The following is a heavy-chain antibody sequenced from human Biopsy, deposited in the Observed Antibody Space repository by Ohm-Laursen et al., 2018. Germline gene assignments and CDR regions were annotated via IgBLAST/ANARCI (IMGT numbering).Heavy chain of an antibody. CDR1: GYSISSDYR. Sequence: DTLSLTCAVSGYSISSDYRWGWIRQAPGKTLEWLGNIFKDGNTHYNPSLRSRLIISIDTSKNQFSLMMTSVSGADTAVYFCARVGSGWAPFDKWGPGTPVTVSS. CDR2: IFKDGNT. D-gene: IGHD6-19*01. V-gene: IGHV4-38-2*01. J-gene: IGHJ4*02. CDR3: ARVGSGWAPFDK.